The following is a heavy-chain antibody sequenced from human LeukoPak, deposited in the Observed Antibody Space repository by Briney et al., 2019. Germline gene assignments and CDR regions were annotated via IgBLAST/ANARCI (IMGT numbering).Heavy chain of an antibody. CDR1: GFTFSSYA. CDR3: AKQESLVGHYFDY. J-gene: IGHJ4*02. CDR2: ISGSGSST. D-gene: IGHD1-26*01. V-gene: IGHV3-23*01. Sequence: PGGSLRLSCAASGFTFSSYAMSWVRQAPGKGLEWVSVISGSGSSTYSADSVKGRFTISRDNSKNTLYLQMNSLRAEDTAVYYCAKQESLVGHYFDYWGQGTLVTVSS.